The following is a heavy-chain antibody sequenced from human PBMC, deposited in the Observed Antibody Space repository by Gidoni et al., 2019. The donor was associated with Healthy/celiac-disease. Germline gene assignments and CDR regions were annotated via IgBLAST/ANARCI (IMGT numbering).Heavy chain of an antibody. V-gene: IGHV1-46*01. D-gene: IGHD3-10*01. CDR1: GYTFTSYY. CDR3: ARDSRSGETYYYYYYMDV. J-gene: IGHJ6*03. Sequence: QVQLVQSGAEVKKPGASVKVSCKASGYTFTSYYMHWVRQAPGQGLEWMGIINPSGGSTSYAQKFQGRVTMTRDTSTSTVYMELSSLRSEDTAVYYCARDSRSGETYYYYYYMDVWGKGTTVTVSS. CDR2: INPSGGST.